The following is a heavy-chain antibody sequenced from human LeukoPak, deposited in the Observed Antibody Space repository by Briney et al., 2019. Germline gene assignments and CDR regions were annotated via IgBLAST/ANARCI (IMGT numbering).Heavy chain of an antibody. CDR2: IYTSGST. Sequence: SETLSLTCTVSGGSISSGSYYWSWIRQPAGKGLEWIGRIYTSGSTNYNPSLKSRVTISVDTSKNQFSLKLSSVTAADTAVYYCARETYYYDSSGYYGGTLDYWGQGTLVTVSS. D-gene: IGHD3-22*01. V-gene: IGHV4-61*02. CDR3: ARETYYYDSSGYYGGTLDY. J-gene: IGHJ4*02. CDR1: GGSISSGSYY.